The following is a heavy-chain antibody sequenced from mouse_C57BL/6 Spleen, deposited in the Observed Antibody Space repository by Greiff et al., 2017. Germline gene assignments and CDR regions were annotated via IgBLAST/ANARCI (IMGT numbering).Heavy chain of an antibody. CDR2: ISSGGSYT. V-gene: IGHV5-6*01. CDR3: ARHETVFDY. Sequence: EVKVVESGGDLVKPGGSLKLSCAASGFTFSSYGMSWVRQTPDKRLEWVATISSGGSYTYYPDSVKGRFTISRDNAKNTLYLQMSSLKSDDTAMYYCARHETVFDYWGQGTTLTVSS. J-gene: IGHJ2*01. CDR1: GFTFSSYG.